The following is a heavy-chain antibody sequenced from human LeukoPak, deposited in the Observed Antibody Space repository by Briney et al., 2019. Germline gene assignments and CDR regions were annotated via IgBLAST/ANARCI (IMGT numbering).Heavy chain of an antibody. D-gene: IGHD4-17*01. J-gene: IGHJ4*02. CDR1: GFTFRNYA. CDR3: ARDRLGVTTSFDY. CDR2: ISYDGSNE. Sequence: GRSLRLSCAASGFTFRNYAMHWVRQAPGKGLEWVAVISYDGSNEYYAGSVKGRFTISRDNSKNTLYLQMNTLRGEDTAVYYCARDRLGVTTSFDYWGQGTLVTVSS. V-gene: IGHV3-30-3*01.